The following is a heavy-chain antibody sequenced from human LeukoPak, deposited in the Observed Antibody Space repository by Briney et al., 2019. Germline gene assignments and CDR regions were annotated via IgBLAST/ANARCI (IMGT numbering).Heavy chain of an antibody. CDR1: GGSFSGYY. J-gene: IGHJ4*02. CDR3: ARDFGNWWYFDY. Sequence: SETLSLTCAVYGGSFSGYYWSWIRQPAGKGLEWIGRIYTSGSTNYNPSLKSRVTMSVDTSKNQFSLKLSSVTAADTAVYYCARDFGNWWYFDYWGQGTLVTVSS. D-gene: IGHD2-15*01. V-gene: IGHV4-4*07. CDR2: IYTSGST.